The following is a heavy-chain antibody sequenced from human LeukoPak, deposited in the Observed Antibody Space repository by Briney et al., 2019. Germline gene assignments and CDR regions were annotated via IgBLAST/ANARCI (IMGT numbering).Heavy chain of an antibody. CDR2: VHHSGAT. CDR3: ARINFNPDY. J-gene: IGHJ4*02. V-gene: IGHV4-38-2*02. CDR1: GYSISRGYH. Sequence: PSETLSLTCSVSGYSISRGYHWAWVRQPPGQGLEWIGSVHHSGATYYNPSLNSRLTISADTSKSQFSLKMDSVTAADTAVYYCARINFNPDYWGQGTLVSVSS. D-gene: IGHD1-14*01.